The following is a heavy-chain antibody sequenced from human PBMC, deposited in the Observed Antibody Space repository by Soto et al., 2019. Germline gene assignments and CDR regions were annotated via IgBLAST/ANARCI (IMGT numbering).Heavy chain of an antibody. D-gene: IGHD3-9*01. V-gene: IGHV1-2*04. CDR1: GYTFTGYY. J-gene: IGHJ4*02. CDR3: ARGYDILTGLYYFDY. CDR2: INPNSDGT. Sequence: ASVKVSCKASGYTFTGYYMQWVRQAPGQGLEWMGWINPNSDGTKYAQKFQGWVTMTRDTSISTAYMELSKLRSDDTAVYYCARGYDILTGLYYFDYLGQGTLVTVSS.